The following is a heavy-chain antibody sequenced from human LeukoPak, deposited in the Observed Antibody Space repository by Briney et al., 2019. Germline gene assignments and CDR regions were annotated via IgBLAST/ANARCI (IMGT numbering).Heavy chain of an antibody. CDR3: ASRITMVRGVWSNWFDP. Sequence: GASVKVSCKVSGYTLTELSMHWVRQAPGKGLEWMGGFDPEDGETIYAQKFQGRVTITADESTSTAYMELSSLRSEDTAVYYCASRITMVRGVWSNWFDPWGQGTLVTVSS. V-gene: IGHV1-24*01. CDR1: GYTLTELS. CDR2: FDPEDGET. J-gene: IGHJ5*02. D-gene: IGHD3-10*01.